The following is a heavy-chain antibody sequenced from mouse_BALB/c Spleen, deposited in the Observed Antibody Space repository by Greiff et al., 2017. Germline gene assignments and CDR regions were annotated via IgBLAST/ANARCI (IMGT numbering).Heavy chain of an antibody. CDR2: IWGDGST. J-gene: IGHJ4*01. CDR1: GFSLTGYG. V-gene: IGHV2-6-7*01. D-gene: IGHD4-1*01. CDR3: ARDNWDGYYAMDY. Sequence: VMLVESGPGLVAPSQSLSITCTVSGFSLTGYGVNWVRQPPGKGLEWLGMIWGDGSTDYNSALKSRLSISKDNSKSQVFLKMNSLQTDDTARYYCARDNWDGYYAMDYWGQGTSVTVSS.